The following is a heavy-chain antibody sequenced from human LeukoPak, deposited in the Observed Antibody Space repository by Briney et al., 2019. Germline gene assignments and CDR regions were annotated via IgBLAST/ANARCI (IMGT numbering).Heavy chain of an antibody. J-gene: IGHJ5*02. CDR2: INPKSGGT. CDR1: GYTFSGYY. D-gene: IGHD3-10*01. V-gene: IGHV1-2*02. Sequence: ASVKVSCKASGYTFSGYYMHWVRQAPGQGLEWMGWINPKSGGTNYAQKFQGRVTMTRDTSISTAYMELSRLRSNDTAVYYCARGTNIYGSGRDWFDPWGQGTLVTVSS. CDR3: ARGTNIYGSGRDWFDP.